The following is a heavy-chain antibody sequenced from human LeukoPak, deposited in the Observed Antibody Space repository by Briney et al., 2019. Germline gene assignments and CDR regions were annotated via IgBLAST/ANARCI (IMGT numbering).Heavy chain of an antibody. CDR2: ISGSGGST. D-gene: IGHD3-22*01. V-gene: IGHV3-23*01. J-gene: IGHJ4*02. CDR1: GFTFSSYA. Sequence: PGGSLRLSCAASGFTFSSYAMSWVRQAPGKGLEWVSAISGSGGSTYYADSVKGRFTISRDNSKYTLYLQMNSLRAEDTAVYYCAKKMFTQTMIAPNYFDYWGQGTLVTVSS. CDR3: AKKMFTQTMIAPNYFDY.